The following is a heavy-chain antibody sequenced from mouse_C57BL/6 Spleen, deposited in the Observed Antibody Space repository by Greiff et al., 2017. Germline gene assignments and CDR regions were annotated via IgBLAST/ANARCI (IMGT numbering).Heavy chain of an antibody. CDR2: INPSNGGT. CDR3: AREGYGYAYYAMDY. D-gene: IGHD2-2*01. V-gene: IGHV1-53*01. CDR1: GYTFTSYW. Sequence: VKLMESGTELVKPGASVKLSCKASGYTFTSYWMHWVKQRPGQGLEWIGNINPSNGGTNYNEKFKSKATLTVDKSSSTAYMQLSSLTSEDSAVYYCAREGYGYAYYAMDYWGQGTSVTVSS. J-gene: IGHJ4*01.